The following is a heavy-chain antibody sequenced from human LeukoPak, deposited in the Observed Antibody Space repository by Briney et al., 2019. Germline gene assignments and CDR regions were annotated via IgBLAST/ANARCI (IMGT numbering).Heavy chain of an antibody. CDR2: ISYDGSDK. CDR3: AKDLYAAYIYGMDV. Sequence: GGSLRLSCEASGFTFTSYGMHWVRQAPGKALECVVFISYDGSDKYYADSVKGRFTISRDNSKNTLYLQMNSLSAEDTAVYYCAKDLYAAYIYGMDVWGQGTTVTVSS. J-gene: IGHJ6*02. D-gene: IGHD3-16*01. CDR1: GFTFTSYG. V-gene: IGHV3-30*18.